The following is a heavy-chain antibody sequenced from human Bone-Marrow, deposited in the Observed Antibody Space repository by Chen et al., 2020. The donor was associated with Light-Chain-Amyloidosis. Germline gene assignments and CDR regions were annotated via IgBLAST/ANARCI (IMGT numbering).Heavy chain of an antibody. CDR2: IIPIFGTA. D-gene: IGHD1-26*01. CDR1: GGTFSSYA. J-gene: IGHJ6*02. CDR3: ARPDLGILGATMAYYYGMDV. Sequence: QVQLVQSGAEVKKPGSSVKVSCKASGGTFSSYAISWVRQAPGQGLEWMGGIIPIFGTANYAQKFQGRVTITADESTSTAYMELSSLRSEDTAVYYCARPDLGILGATMAYYYGMDVWGQGTTVTVSS. V-gene: IGHV1-69*01.